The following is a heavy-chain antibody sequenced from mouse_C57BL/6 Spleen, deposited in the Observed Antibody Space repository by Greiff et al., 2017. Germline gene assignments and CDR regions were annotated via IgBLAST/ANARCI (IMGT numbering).Heavy chain of an antibody. CDR2: IDPETGGT. J-gene: IGHJ2*01. CDR1: GYTFTDYE. V-gene: IGHV1-15*01. D-gene: IGHD1-1*01. CDR3: TRSGRSYPFGY. Sequence: QVHVKQSGAELVRPGASVTLSCKASGYTFTDYEMHWVKQTPVHGLEWIGAIDPETGGTAYNQKFKGKAILTADKSSSTAYMELRSLTSEDSAVYYCTRSGRSYPFGYWGQGTTLTVSS.